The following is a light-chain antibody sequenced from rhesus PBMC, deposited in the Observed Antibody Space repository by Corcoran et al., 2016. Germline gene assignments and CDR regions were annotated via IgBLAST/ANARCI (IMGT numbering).Light chain of an antibody. CDR3: LEYSGGPWA. CDR1: QSISSW. CDR2: KAT. J-gene: IGKJ1*01. V-gene: IGKV1-22*01. Sequence: DIQMTQSPSSLAASVGDTVTITRRASQSISSWFDWYQPKPGKAPNLLTDKATSLQSGVPSRFSGSGSGTDFTLTISSLPPKDFATNCCLEYSGGPWAFGQGTKVEVK.